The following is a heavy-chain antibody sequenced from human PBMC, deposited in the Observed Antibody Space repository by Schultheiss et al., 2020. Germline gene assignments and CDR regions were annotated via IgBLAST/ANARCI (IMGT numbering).Heavy chain of an antibody. CDR3: AKDWGRGGLGAFDI. J-gene: IGHJ3*02. D-gene: IGHD3-10*01. CDR2: ISGSGGST. Sequence: GESLKISCAASGFTFSSYGMHWVRQAPGKGLEWVSAISGSGGSTYYADSVKGRFTISRDNSKNTLYLQMNSLRAEDTAVYYCAKDWGRGGLGAFDIWGQGTMVTVSS. V-gene: IGHV3-23*01. CDR1: GFTFSSYG.